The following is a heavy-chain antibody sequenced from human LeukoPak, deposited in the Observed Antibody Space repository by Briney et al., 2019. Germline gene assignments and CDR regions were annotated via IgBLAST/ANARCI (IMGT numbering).Heavy chain of an antibody. D-gene: IGHD1-26*01. J-gene: IGHJ4*02. CDR2: ISPYNGNT. Sequence: ASVKVSCKASGYDFTSVGITWVRRAPGQGLEWMGWISPYNGNTRYAQKFQGRVAMTTDTSTTTAYMELGSLRSDDTAVYYCARHSGSYAFDYWGQGTLVTVSS. CDR1: GYDFTSVG. CDR3: ARHSGSYAFDY. V-gene: IGHV1-18*01.